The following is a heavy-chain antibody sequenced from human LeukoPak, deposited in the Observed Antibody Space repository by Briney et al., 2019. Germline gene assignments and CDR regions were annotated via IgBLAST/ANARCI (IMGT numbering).Heavy chain of an antibody. Sequence: SETLSLTCTVSGGSISSYYWSWIRQPPGKGLEWIGYIYYSGSTNYNPSLKSRVTISVDTSKNQFSLKLSSVTAADTAVYYCARGFGSSWYYFDYWGQGTLVTVSS. CDR2: IYYSGST. CDR3: ARGFGSSWYYFDY. D-gene: IGHD6-13*01. J-gene: IGHJ4*02. V-gene: IGHV4-59*01. CDR1: GGSISSYY.